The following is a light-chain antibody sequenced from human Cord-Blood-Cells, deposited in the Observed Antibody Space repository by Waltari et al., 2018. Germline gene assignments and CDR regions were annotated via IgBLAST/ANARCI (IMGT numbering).Light chain of an antibody. CDR2: EVS. V-gene: IGLV2-8*01. CDR3: SSYAGSNNLV. Sequence: QSALTQPPSASGSPGQSVTIPCTGPSSDVGGYNYVSWYQQHPGKAPNLMIYEVSKRPSGVPDRFSGSKSGNTASLTVSGLQAEDEADYYCSSYAGSNNLVFGGGTKLTVL. CDR1: SSDVGGYNY. J-gene: IGLJ2*01.